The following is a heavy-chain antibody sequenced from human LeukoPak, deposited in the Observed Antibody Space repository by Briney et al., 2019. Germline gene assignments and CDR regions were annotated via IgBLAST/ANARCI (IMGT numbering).Heavy chain of an antibody. D-gene: IGHD6-13*01. CDR2: ITGTGGR. CDR1: GFTLTNHG. J-gene: IGHJ4*02. V-gene: IGHV3-23*01. Sequence: GGSLRLSCAVSGFTLTNHGVSWVRQAPGKGLEWVSIITGTGGRYYGDSVKGRFILSRDNSKNTVYMQMSSLRAEDTAVYYCARVSSSWSIDYWGQGTLVTVSS. CDR3: ARVSSSWSIDY.